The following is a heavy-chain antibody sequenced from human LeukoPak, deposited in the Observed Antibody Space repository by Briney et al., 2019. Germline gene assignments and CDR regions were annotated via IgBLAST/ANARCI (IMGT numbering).Heavy chain of an antibody. J-gene: IGHJ4*02. Sequence: SETLSLTCTVSGGSLSSSSYYWGWIRQPPGKGLEWFGSIYYSGSTYYNPSLKSRVTISVDTSKNQFSLKLSSVTAADTAVYYCARRYDDPGEGVYFDYWGQGTLVTVSS. V-gene: IGHV4-39*01. CDR1: GGSLSSSSYY. CDR3: ARRYDDPGEGVYFDY. CDR2: IYYSGST. D-gene: IGHD7-27*01.